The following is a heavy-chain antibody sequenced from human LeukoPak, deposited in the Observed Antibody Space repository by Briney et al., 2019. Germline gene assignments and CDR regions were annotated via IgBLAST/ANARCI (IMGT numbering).Heavy chain of an antibody. CDR1: GGSISSGGYY. J-gene: IGHJ5*02. V-gene: IGHV4-31*03. CDR3: ARDLGTTMIVAPRGFDP. CDR2: IYYSGST. Sequence: SQTLSLTCTVSGGSISSGGYYWSWIRQHPGKGLEWIGYIYYSGSTYYNPSLKSRVTISVDTSKNQFSLKLSSVTAADTAVYYCARDLGTTMIVAPRGFDPWGQGTLVTVSS. D-gene: IGHD3-22*01.